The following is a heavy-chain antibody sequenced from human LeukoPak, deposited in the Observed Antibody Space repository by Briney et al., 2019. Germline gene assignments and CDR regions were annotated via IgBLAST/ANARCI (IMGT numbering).Heavy chain of an antibody. CDR2: VHSSGNT. J-gene: IGHJ5*02. D-gene: IGHD1-26*01. V-gene: IGHV4-4*07. CDR1: GGSISTYY. CDR3: ARELLSAASWFDP. Sequence: SETLSLTCTVSGGSISTYYWSWIRQSARKGLEWIGRVHSSGNTNYNFSLKSRVIMSVDTSKNQFSLKLSSVTAADTAVYYCARELLSAASWFDPWGQGTLVTVSS.